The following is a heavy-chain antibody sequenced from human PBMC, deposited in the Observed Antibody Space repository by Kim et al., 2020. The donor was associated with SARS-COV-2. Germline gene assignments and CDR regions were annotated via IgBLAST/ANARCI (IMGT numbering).Heavy chain of an antibody. Sequence: YAPGFQGRVSMTRDTSISTAYMELTSLRSEDTAIYYCATKFGHGAYPLHYWGQGTLVTVSS. D-gene: IGHD3-16*01. CDR3: ATKFGHGAYPLHY. V-gene: IGHV1-8*01. J-gene: IGHJ4*02.